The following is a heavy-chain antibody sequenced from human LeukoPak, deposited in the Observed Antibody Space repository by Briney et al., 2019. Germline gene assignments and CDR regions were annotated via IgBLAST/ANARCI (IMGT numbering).Heavy chain of an antibody. CDR2: ISRSGGTT. CDR1: GFTFSSYD. J-gene: IGHJ6*03. Sequence: GGSLRLSCAASGFTFSSYDMTWVRQTPGKGLEWVALISRSGGTTYYADSVKGRFTISRDNSKNTLYLQMNSLRAEDTAEYYCAKRGGTESFYYYYYMDVWGKGTTVTVAS. V-gene: IGHV3-23*01. D-gene: IGHD2-15*01. CDR3: AKRGGTESFYYYYYMDV.